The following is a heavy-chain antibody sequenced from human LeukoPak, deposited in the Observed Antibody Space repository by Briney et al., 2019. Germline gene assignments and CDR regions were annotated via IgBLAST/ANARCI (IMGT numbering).Heavy chain of an antibody. CDR2: ISSSSSYI. D-gene: IGHD5-18*01. V-gene: IGHV3-21*01. CDR3: ARVSWGYSYGYVDY. J-gene: IGHJ4*02. Sequence: PGGSLRLSCAASGFTFSSYSMNWVRQAPGKGLEWVSSISSSSSYIYYADSVKGRFTISRDNAKNSLYLQMNSLRAEDTAVYYCARVSWGYSYGYVDYWGQGTLVTVSS. CDR1: GFTFSSYS.